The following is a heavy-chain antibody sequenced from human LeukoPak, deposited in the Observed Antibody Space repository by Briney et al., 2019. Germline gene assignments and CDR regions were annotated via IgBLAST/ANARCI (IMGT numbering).Heavy chain of an antibody. D-gene: IGHD6-19*01. CDR1: GFAFSVYA. CDR3: AKPISGGLAVTADWFHP. Sequence: GGPLRLSCTASGFAFSVYAMRWLRQPPGKGLEWVSTINANSGTTSYAASVRGRFTISRDNSKNTLYLQLNTLRADDTATYYCAKPISGGLAVTADWFHPWGQGTLVVVSS. V-gene: IGHV3-23*01. J-gene: IGHJ5*01. CDR2: INANSGTT.